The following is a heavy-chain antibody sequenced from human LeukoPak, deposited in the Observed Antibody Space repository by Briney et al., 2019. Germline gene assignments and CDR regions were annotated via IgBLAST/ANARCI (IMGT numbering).Heavy chain of an antibody. V-gene: IGHV3-30-3*02. CDR3: AKKGDNWDYFDY. CDR2: ISYDGSNK. CDR1: GFTFSSYA. D-gene: IGHD1-1*01. J-gene: IGHJ4*02. Sequence: GRSLRLSCAASGFTFSSYAMHWVRQAPGKGLEWVAVISYDGSNKYYADSVKGRFTISRDNSKNTLYLQMNSLRPEDTAAYYCAKKGDNWDYFDYWGQGTLVTVSS.